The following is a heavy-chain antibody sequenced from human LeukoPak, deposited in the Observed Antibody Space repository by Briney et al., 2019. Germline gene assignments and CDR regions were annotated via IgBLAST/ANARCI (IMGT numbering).Heavy chain of an antibody. V-gene: IGHV5-51*01. Sequence: GESLKISCKGSGYSFSNYWIGWVRQMHGKGLEWMGITDPGESDTRYSPSFQGQVTISVDKSISTAYLQWSSLKASDTAMYYCARGDYFGSPTAYSHFDFWGQGTLVTVSS. J-gene: IGHJ4*02. CDR3: ARGDYFGSPTAYSHFDF. CDR1: GYSFSNYW. CDR2: TDPGESDT. D-gene: IGHD3-10*01.